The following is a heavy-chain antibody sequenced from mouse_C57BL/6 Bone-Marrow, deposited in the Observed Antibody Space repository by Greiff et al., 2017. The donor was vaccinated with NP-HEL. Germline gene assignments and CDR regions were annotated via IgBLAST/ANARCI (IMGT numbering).Heavy chain of an antibody. V-gene: IGHV1-81*01. CDR3: ARFFSPYYYGSTLYYFDY. D-gene: IGHD1-1*01. CDR1: GYTFTSYG. Sequence: QVQLQQSGAELARPGASVKLSCKASGYTFTSYGISWVKQRTGQGLEWIGEIYPRSGNTYYNEKFKGKATLTADKSSSTAYMELRSLTSEDSAVYFCARFFSPYYYGSTLYYFDYWGQGTTLTVSS. CDR2: IYPRSGNT. J-gene: IGHJ2*01.